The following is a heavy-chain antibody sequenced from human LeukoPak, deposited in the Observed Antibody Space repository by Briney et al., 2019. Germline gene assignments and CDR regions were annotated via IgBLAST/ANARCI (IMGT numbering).Heavy chain of an antibody. J-gene: IGHJ4*02. CDR1: GGSISSGDYY. CDR2: IYYSGST. CDR3: ARVLSGWSFDY. D-gene: IGHD6-19*01. V-gene: IGHV4-30-4*01. Sequence: SETLSLTCTVSGGSISSGDYYWSWIRQPPGKGLEWIGYIYYSGSTYYNPSLQSRVTISVDTSKNQFSLKLSSVTAADTAVYYCARVLSGWSFDYWGQGTLVTVSS.